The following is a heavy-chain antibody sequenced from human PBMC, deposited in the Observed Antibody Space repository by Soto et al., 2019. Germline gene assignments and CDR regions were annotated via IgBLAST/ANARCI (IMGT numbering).Heavy chain of an antibody. D-gene: IGHD2-15*01. Sequence: ASVKVSCKASGGTFSSYAISWVRQAPGQGLEWMGGIIPIFGTANYAQKFQGRVTITADESTSTAYMELSSLRSEDTAVYYCARDIVVVVAATPPYYYYGMDVWGQGTTVTVSS. CDR1: GGTFSSYA. V-gene: IGHV1-69*13. J-gene: IGHJ6*02. CDR2: IIPIFGTA. CDR3: ARDIVVVVAATPPYYYYGMDV.